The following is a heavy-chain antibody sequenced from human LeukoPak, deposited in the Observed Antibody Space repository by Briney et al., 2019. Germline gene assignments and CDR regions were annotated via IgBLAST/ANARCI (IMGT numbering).Heavy chain of an antibody. D-gene: IGHD7-27*01. CDR3: AKDGGLWVSAHWGDS. J-gene: IGHJ4*02. CDR1: GFTFSDYY. CDR2: IHTSGDT. Sequence: PGGSLRLSCAASGFTFSDYYMSWIRQAPGKGLEWVSAIHTSGDTCYADSVKGRFTVSRDESKNTLYLQTNGLRAEDTAVYYCAKDGGLWVSAHWGDSWGRGTLVTVSS. V-gene: IGHV3-53*01.